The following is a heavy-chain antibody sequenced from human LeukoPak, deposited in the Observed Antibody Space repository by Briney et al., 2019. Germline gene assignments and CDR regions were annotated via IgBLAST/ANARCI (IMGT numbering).Heavy chain of an antibody. J-gene: IGHJ3*02. V-gene: IGHV3-30*03. D-gene: IGHD3-10*01. Sequence: GGSLRLSCAASGFTFSSYSMNWVRQAPGKGLEWVAVISYDGSNKYYSDSVKGRFTISRDNSKNTLYLQMNSLRAEDTAVYYCAREGITIDAFDIWGQGTMVTVSS. CDR3: AREGITIDAFDI. CDR1: GFTFSSYS. CDR2: ISYDGSNK.